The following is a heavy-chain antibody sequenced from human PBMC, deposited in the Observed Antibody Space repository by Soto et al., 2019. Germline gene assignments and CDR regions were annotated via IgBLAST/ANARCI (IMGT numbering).Heavy chain of an antibody. CDR2: INHSGST. CDR3: ARELGYSGYVSLDY. Sequence: SDTRSLTCAVYGWSFSGYYLSLIRQPPGKGLEWIGEINHSGSTNYNPSLKSRGTISVDTSKNQFSLNLSAVTAADTAVYYCARELGYSGYVSLDYWGQGTLVTVSS. J-gene: IGHJ4*02. D-gene: IGHD5-12*01. CDR1: GWSFSGYY. V-gene: IGHV4-34*01.